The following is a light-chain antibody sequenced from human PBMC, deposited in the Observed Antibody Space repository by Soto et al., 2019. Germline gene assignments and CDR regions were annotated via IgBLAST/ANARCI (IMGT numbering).Light chain of an antibody. Sequence: QSALTQPASVSGSPGQSITISCTGTSSDVGGYNYVSWYQQYPVKAPKLMIYDVSDRPSGVSNRFSGFKSGNTASLSISGLQAEDEADYYCSSYTANNTRVFGGGTKLTVL. V-gene: IGLV2-14*01. CDR2: DVS. CDR1: SSDVGGYNY. CDR3: SSYTANNTRV. J-gene: IGLJ2*01.